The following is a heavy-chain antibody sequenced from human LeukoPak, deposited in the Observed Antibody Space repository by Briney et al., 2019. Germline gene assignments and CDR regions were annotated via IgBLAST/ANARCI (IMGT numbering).Heavy chain of an antibody. Sequence: SETLSLTCAVYGGSFSGYYWSWIRQPPGKGLEWIGEINHSGSTIYNPSLKSRVTISVDTSKNQFSLKLSSVTAADTAVYYCARWYYDFWSGYYRLGYYYMDVWGKGTTVTVSS. CDR1: GGSFSGYY. CDR3: ARWYYDFWSGYYRLGYYYMDV. V-gene: IGHV4-34*01. J-gene: IGHJ6*03. D-gene: IGHD3-3*01. CDR2: INHSGST.